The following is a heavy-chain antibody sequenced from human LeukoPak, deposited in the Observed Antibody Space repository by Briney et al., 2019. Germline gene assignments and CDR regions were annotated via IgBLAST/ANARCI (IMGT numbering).Heavy chain of an antibody. D-gene: IGHD2-15*01. J-gene: IGHJ4*02. CDR1: GFTFSDYY. CDR2: ISGSGSSI. CDR3: ARALCGGGSCYRVYDY. V-gene: IGHV3-11*01. Sequence: GRSLRLSCAASGFTFSDYYMTWIRQAPGTGLEWVSYISGSGSSIYFADSVKGRFTISRDNAKNSLYLQMNSLRAEDTAVYHCARALCGGGSCYRVYDYWGQGTLVTVSS.